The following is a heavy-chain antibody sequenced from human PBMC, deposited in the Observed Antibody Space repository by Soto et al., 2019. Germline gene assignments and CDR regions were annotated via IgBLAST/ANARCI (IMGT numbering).Heavy chain of an antibody. CDR1: GGSISSSSYY. V-gene: IGHV4-39*01. J-gene: IGHJ3*02. Sequence: SETLSLTCTVSGGSISSSSYYWGWIRQPPGKGLEWIGSIYYSRSTYYNPSLKSRVTISVDTSKNQFSLKLSSVTAADTAVYYCASTGDRWLNDAFDIWGQGTMVTVSS. CDR2: IYYSRST. D-gene: IGHD7-27*01. CDR3: ASTGDRWLNDAFDI.